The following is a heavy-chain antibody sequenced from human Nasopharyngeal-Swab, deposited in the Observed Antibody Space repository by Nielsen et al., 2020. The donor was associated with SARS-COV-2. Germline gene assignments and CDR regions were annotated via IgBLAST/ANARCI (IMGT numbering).Heavy chain of an antibody. CDR2: INHSGST. D-gene: IGHD2-8*01. CDR1: GGSFSGYY. Sequence: SDTLSLTCAVYGGSFSGYYWSWIHQPPGKGLEWIGEINHSGSTNYNPSLKSRVTISVDTSKNQFSLKLSSVTAADTAVYYCARVYGPLVYCTNGVCYAGWFDPWGQGTLVTVSS. CDR3: ARVYGPLVYCTNGVCYAGWFDP. V-gene: IGHV4-34*01. J-gene: IGHJ5*02.